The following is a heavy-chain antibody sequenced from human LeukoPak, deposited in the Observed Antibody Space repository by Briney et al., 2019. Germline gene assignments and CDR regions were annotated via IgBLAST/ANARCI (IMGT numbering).Heavy chain of an antibody. V-gene: IGHV3-23*01. CDR1: GITLSNYG. J-gene: IGHJ4*02. CDR3: AKRGVVIRVVLVGFHKEAYYFDS. Sequence: GGSLRLSCAVSGITLSNYGMSWVRQAPGKGLEWVAGISGSGGRTNYADSVKGWFTISRDSPKNTLYLQMNSLRDEDTAVYFCAKRGVVIRVVLVGFHKEAYYFDSWGQGALVTVSS. CDR2: ISGSGGRT. D-gene: IGHD3-10*01.